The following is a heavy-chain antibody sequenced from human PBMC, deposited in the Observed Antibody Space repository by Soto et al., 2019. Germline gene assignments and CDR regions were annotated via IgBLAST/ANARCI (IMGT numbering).Heavy chain of an antibody. Sequence: SETLSLTCTVSGGSVSSGSYYWSWIRQPPGKGLEWIGYIYYSGSTNYNPSLKSRVTISVDTSKNQFSLKLSSVTAADTAVYYCARAGYYDSSGYNLFDYWGQGTQVTVSS. J-gene: IGHJ4*02. CDR2: IYYSGST. V-gene: IGHV4-61*01. CDR1: GGSVSSGSYY. D-gene: IGHD3-22*01. CDR3: ARAGYYDSSGYNLFDY.